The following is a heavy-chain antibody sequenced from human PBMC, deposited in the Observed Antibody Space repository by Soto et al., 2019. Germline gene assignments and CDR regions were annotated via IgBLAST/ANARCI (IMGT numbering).Heavy chain of an antibody. V-gene: IGHV3-23*01. CDR3: AKDRRYSSGWYYFDD. CDR1: GFTFSSYA. D-gene: IGHD6-19*01. J-gene: IGHJ4*02. CDR2: ISGSGGST. Sequence: EVQLLESGGCLVQPGGSLRLPCAASGFTFSSYAMSWVRQAPGKGLEWVSVISGSGGSTYYADSVKGRFTISRDNSKNTLYLQMNSLRAEDTAVYYCAKDRRYSSGWYYFDDWGQGTLVTVSS.